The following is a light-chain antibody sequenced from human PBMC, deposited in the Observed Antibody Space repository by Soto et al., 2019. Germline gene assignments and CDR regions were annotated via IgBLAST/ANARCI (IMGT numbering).Light chain of an antibody. CDR2: EVT. J-gene: IGLJ3*02. V-gene: IGLV2-14*01. Sequence: QSALTQSASVSGSPGQSITISCTGTNTDVGGYDFVSWSQQHPGRAPKLLIHEVTIRLSGISSRFSGSKSGNTDSLTITGLQPEDEDMYFCWSHSTSIDWVFGGGTQLTVL. CDR3: WSHSTSIDWV. CDR1: NTDVGGYDF.